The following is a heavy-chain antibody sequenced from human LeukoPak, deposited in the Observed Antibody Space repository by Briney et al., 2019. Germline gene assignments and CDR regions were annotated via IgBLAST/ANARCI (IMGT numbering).Heavy chain of an antibody. CDR3: ASTYGSGSYADE. CDR2: ITPILGIA. Sequence: SVKVSCKASGGTFSSYAISWVRQAPGQGLEWMGRITPILGIANYAQKFQGRVTITADKSTSTAYMELSSLRSEDTAVYYCASTYGSGSYADEWGQGTLVTVSS. D-gene: IGHD3-10*01. CDR1: GGTFSSYA. V-gene: IGHV1-69*04. J-gene: IGHJ4*02.